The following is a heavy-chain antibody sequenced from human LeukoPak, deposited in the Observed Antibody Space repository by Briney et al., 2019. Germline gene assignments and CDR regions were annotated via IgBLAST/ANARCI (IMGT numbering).Heavy chain of an antibody. CDR3: ARDFSSRWYYFDY. V-gene: IGHV6-1*01. Sequence: QTLSLTFASSGDSVSSNIAAWNWIRQSPSRGLQWLGRTYYRSKWYNDNAVSLKSRITINPDTSKNQFSLQVNSVTPEDTAVYYCARDFSSRWYYFDYWGQGTLVSVSS. CDR1: GDSVSSNIAA. J-gene: IGHJ4*02. D-gene: IGHD6-13*01. CDR2: TYYRSKWYN.